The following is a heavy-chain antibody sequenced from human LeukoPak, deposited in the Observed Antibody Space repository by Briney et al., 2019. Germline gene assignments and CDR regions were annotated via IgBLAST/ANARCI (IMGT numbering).Heavy chain of an antibody. CDR2: IFYNGKT. CDR3: ARIFDV. J-gene: IGHJ4*02. Sequence: PSETLSLTCTLSDASFRSGGQYWGWIRQTPGKGLEWIGDIFYNGKTNYNLSLKSRVTISLDTSRSQFSLRLSSVTASDTGVYYCARIFDVWGRGTLVTVSS. V-gene: IGHV4-61*08. CDR1: DASFRSGGQY.